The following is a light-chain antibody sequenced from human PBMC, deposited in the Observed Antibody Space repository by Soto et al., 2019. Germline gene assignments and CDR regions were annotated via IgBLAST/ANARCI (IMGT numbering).Light chain of an antibody. CDR1: SSDFGGYNY. V-gene: IGLV2-14*03. CDR2: DVS. J-gene: IGLJ1*01. Sequence: QSALTQPASVSGSPGQSITISCTGTSSDFGGYNYVSWYQQHPGKAPKLMIYDVSNRPSGVSNRFSGSKSGNTASLSISGLQAEDEADYYCSSYTSSNTLYVFGTGTKVTV. CDR3: SSYTSSNTLYV.